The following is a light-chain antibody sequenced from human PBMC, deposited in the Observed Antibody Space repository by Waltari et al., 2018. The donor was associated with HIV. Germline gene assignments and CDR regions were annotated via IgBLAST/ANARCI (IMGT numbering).Light chain of an antibody. J-gene: IGLJ2*01. V-gene: IGLV2-14*01. Sequence: QSVLPQPASVSGSPGQSLTISCTGTSSDIGGYNYVSWYQQHPGNATKLLIYEVSNRPSGVSDRFSGSRSGNTASLTISGLQAEDEADYFCSSYAGSSIFVVFGGGTKLTVL. CDR1: SSDIGGYNY. CDR3: SSYAGSSIFVV. CDR2: EVS.